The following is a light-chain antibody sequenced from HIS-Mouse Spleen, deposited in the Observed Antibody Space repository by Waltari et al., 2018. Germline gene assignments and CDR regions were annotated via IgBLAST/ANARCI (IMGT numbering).Light chain of an antibody. Sequence: SYELTQPSSVSVSPGQTARITCSGDVLAKKYARWFQQKPGQAPVLVIYKDSERPSGIPERFSGSSSGTTVTLTISGAQVEDEADYYCQVWDSSSDHVVFGGGTKLTVL. CDR2: KDS. V-gene: IGLV3-27*01. J-gene: IGLJ2*01. CDR1: VLAKKY. CDR3: QVWDSSSDHVV.